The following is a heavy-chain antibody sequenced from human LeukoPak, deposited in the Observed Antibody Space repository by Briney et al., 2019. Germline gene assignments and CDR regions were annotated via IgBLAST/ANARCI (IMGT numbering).Heavy chain of an antibody. D-gene: IGHD6-13*01. CDR1: GGSISSYY. Sequence: SETLSLTCTVSGGSISSYYWSWIRQPPGKGLEWIGYIYYSGSTNYNPSLKSRVTISVDTSKNQFSLKLSSVTAADTAVYYCARVPYSSSWPGFDPWGQGTLVTVSS. CDR3: ARVPYSSSWPGFDP. J-gene: IGHJ5*02. CDR2: IYYSGST. V-gene: IGHV4-59*12.